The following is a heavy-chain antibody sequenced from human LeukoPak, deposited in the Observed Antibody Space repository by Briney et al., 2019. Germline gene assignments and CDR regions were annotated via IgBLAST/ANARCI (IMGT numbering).Heavy chain of an antibody. CDR2: IRYDGSNK. D-gene: IGHD6-6*01. J-gene: IGHJ4*02. CDR3: ARGSDRSSSGPPFDY. V-gene: IGHV3-30*02. Sequence: RGGSLRLSCAASGFTFSSYGMHWVRQAPGKGLEWVAFIRYDGSNKYYADSVKGRFTISRDNSKNTLYLQMNSLRAEDTAVYYCARGSDRSSSGPPFDYWGQGTWSPSPQ. CDR1: GFTFSSYG.